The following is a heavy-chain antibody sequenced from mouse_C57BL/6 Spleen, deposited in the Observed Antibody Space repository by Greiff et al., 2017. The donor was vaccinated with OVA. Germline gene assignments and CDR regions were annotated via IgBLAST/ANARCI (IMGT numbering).Heavy chain of an antibody. V-gene: IGHV1-69*01. CDR3: ARLGTSGSAWFAY. D-gene: IGHD3-2*02. CDR1: GYTFTSYW. CDR2: IDPSDSYT. J-gene: IGHJ3*01. Sequence: QVQLQQPGAELVMPGASVKLSCKASGYTFTSYWMHWVKQRPGQGLEWIGEIDPSDSYTNYNQKFKGKATLTVDKSSSTAYMQLSSLTSEDSAVYYCARLGTSGSAWFAYWGQGTLVTVSA.